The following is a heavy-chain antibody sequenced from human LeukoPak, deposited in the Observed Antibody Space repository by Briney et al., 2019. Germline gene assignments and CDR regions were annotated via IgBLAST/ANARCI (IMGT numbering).Heavy chain of an antibody. CDR1: GGSISSSSYY. V-gene: IGHV4-39*01. D-gene: IGHD5-18*01. CDR2: VYYSGST. CDR3: ARVDTAMPSPIDY. Sequence: TLSLTCTVSGGSISSSSYYWGWIRQPPGKGLEWLGSVYYSGSTYYNPSLKSRVTMSVDTSKKQISLKLRSVTAADTAVYYCARVDTAMPSPIDYWGQGALVTVSS. J-gene: IGHJ4*02.